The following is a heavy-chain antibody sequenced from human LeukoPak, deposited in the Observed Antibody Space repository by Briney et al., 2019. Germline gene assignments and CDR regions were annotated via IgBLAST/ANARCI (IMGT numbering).Heavy chain of an antibody. CDR2: ISWNSDTI. CDR1: GFTFDDYA. Sequence: QPGRSLRLSCAASGFTFDDYAMHWVRQGPGKGLEWVSGISWNSDTIGYADSVKGRFTISRDNAKNSLYLQMNSLRAEDTALYYCVKGSGGYWRLYYFDYWGQGTLVTVSS. V-gene: IGHV3-9*01. J-gene: IGHJ4*02. CDR3: VKGSGGYWRLYYFDY. D-gene: IGHD1-26*01.